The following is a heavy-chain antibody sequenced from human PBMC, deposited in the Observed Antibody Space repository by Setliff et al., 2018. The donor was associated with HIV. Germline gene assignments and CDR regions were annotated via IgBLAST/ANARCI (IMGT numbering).Heavy chain of an antibody. CDR3: ARGYSGYVGFTSMDV. V-gene: IGHV4-39*07. CDR1: RDSIRNGAYY. CDR2: IYYSGSA. Sequence: SETLSLTCTVSRDSIRNGAYYWGWIRQPPGKGLEWIGSIYYSGSAYYNPSFKSRVTLSVDTSKNQFSLRLSSVTAADTAVYYCARGYSGYVGFTSMDVWGQGTTVTVSS. J-gene: IGHJ6*02. D-gene: IGHD1-26*01.